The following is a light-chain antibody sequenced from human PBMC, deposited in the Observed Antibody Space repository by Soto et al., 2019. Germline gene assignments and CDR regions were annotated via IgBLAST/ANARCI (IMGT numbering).Light chain of an antibody. CDR3: SSYTSSSTYV. V-gene: IGLV2-14*03. CDR2: DVT. J-gene: IGLJ1*01. Sequence: QSVLTQPASVSGSPGQSITISCTGTSSDVGGYNYVSWYQQHPGKAPKLMIYDVTNRPSGVSNRFSGSKSGYTASLTISGLQAEDEADCYCSSYTSSSTYVFGTETKVTVL. CDR1: SSDVGGYNY.